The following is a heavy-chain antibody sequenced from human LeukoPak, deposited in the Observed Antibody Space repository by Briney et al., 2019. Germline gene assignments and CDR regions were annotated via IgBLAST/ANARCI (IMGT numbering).Heavy chain of an antibody. CDR3: ARQEYSRLRY. Sequence: SETLSLTCTVSGGSISSSSYYWGWIRQPPGKGLEWIGSIYYSGSTYYNPSRKSRVTISVDTSKNQFSLKMSSVTAADTAVYYCARQEYSRLRYWGQGTLVTVSS. CDR1: GGSISSSSYY. V-gene: IGHV4-39*01. D-gene: IGHD6-6*01. CDR2: IYYSGST. J-gene: IGHJ4*02.